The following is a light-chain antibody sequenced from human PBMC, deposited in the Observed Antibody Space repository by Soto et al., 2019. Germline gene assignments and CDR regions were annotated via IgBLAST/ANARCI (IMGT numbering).Light chain of an antibody. CDR2: EVS. Sequence: QRALHPPSSGSGSPGQSITISYTGPSSDVGGYRYVSWYQQHPGKAPKLMIYEVSNRPSGVSNRFSGSKSGNTASLTISGLQAEDEADYYCSSYTSGSTDVLGTGTKGNV. J-gene: IGLJ1*01. V-gene: IGLV2-14*01. CDR1: SSDVGGYRY. CDR3: SSYTSGSTDV.